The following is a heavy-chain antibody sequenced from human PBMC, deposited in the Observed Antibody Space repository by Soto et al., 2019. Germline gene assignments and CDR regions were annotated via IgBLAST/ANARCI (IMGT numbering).Heavy chain of an antibody. D-gene: IGHD2-8*01. CDR1: GGTFSSYA. CDR2: IIPIFGTA. Sequence: QVQLVQSGAEVKKPGSSVKVSCKASGGTFSSYAISWVRQAPGQGLEWMGGIIPIFGTANYAQKFQGRVTITADESTSTAYRELSSLRSEDTAVYYCARNIYCTNGVCYTAAYYYYYGMDVWGQGTTVTVSS. J-gene: IGHJ6*02. CDR3: ARNIYCTNGVCYTAAYYYYYGMDV. V-gene: IGHV1-69*01.